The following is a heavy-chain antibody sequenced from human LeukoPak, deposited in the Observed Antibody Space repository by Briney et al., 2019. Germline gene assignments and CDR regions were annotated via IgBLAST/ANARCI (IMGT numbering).Heavy chain of an antibody. D-gene: IGHD1-26*01. CDR2: IYPGDSDT. CDR3: ARQGPQGWELLEAAFDI. Sequence: GESLKISCKGSGYSFTSYWIGWVRQMPGKGLEWMGIIYPGDSDTRYSPSFQGQVTISADKSISTAYLQWSSLKASDTAMYYCARQGPQGWELLEAAFDIWGQGTMVTVSS. V-gene: IGHV5-51*01. CDR1: GYSFTSYW. J-gene: IGHJ3*02.